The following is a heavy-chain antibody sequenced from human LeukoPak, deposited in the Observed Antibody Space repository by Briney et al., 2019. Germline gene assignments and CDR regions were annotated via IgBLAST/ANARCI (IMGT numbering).Heavy chain of an antibody. V-gene: IGHV4-61*02. CDR3: AREGRTYYYYGMDV. CDR1: GGSISSGSHY. Sequence: SETLSLTCTVSGGSISSGSHYWSWIRQPAGKGLEWIGRIYTSGSTNYNPSLKSRVTISVDTSKNQFSLKLSSVTAADTAVYYCAREGRTYYYYGMDVWGQGTTVTVSS. J-gene: IGHJ6*02. CDR2: IYTSGST.